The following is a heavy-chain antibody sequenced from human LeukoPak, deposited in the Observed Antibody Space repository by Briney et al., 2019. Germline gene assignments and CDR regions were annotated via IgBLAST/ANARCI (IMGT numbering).Heavy chain of an antibody. D-gene: IGHD1-26*01. CDR2: IYYSGST. CDR3: ARVIVGATIGDQDYYFDY. J-gene: IGHJ4*02. V-gene: IGHV4-59*12. CDR1: GGSISSYY. Sequence: SETLSLTCTVSGGSISSYYWSWIRQPPGKGLEWIGYIYYSGSTNYNPSLKSRVTISVDTSKNQFSLKLSSVTAADTAVYYRARVIVGATIGDQDYYFDYWGQGTLVTVSS.